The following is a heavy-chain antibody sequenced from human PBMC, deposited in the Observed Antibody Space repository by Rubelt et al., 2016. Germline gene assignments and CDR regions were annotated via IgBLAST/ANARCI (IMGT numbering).Heavy chain of an antibody. CDR2: IHYSGST. J-gene: IGHJ4*02. V-gene: IGHV4-38-2*02. Sequence: QVQLQESGPGLVKPSETLSLTCTVSGYSLGSGYYWGWIRQPPGKGLEWIGSIHYSGSTYYSPSLKSRVTVSVDTSKNQFSLKLASVTAADTGVYYCARDFPIVGATPFDYWGQGTLVTVSS. CDR1: GYSLGSGYY. D-gene: IGHD1-26*01. CDR3: ARDFPIVGATPFDY.